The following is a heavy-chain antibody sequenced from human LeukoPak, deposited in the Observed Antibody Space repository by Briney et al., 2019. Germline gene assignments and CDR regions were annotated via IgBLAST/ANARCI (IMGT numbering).Heavy chain of an antibody. D-gene: IGHD6-6*01. V-gene: IGHV3-21*01. Sequence: AGGSLRLSCAASGFTFSSYSMNWVRQAPGKGLEWVSSISSSSRYIYYADSVKGRFTISRDNAKNSLYLQINSLRAEDTAVYYCARDLSSSSTAYFLHWGQGTLVTVSS. CDR1: GFTFSSYS. J-gene: IGHJ1*01. CDR2: ISSSSRYI. CDR3: ARDLSSSSTAYFLH.